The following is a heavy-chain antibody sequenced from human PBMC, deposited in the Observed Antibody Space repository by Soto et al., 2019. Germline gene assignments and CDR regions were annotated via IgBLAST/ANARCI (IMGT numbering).Heavy chain of an antibody. Sequence: GGSLRLSCAASGFTFSSYSMNWVRQAPGKGLEWVSYISSSSSTIYYADSVKGRFTISRDNAKNSLYLQMNSLRAEDTAVYYCARDAAIFGVVTYYYDYYMDVWGKGTTVTVSS. V-gene: IGHV3-48*01. CDR2: ISSSSSTI. D-gene: IGHD3-3*01. J-gene: IGHJ6*03. CDR1: GFTFSSYS. CDR3: ARDAAIFGVVTYYYDYYMDV.